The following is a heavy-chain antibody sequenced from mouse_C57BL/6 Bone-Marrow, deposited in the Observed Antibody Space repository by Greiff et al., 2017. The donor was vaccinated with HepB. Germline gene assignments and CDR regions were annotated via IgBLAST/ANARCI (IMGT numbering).Heavy chain of an antibody. J-gene: IGHJ1*03. CDR1: GYAFSSYW. D-gene: IGHD1-1*01. CDR2: IYPGDGDT. Sequence: QVQLQQSGAELVKPGASVKISCKASGYAFSSYWMNWVKQRPGKGLEWIGQIYPGDGDTNYNGKFKGKATLTADKSSSTAYMQLSSLTAEDSAVYFCARGVRYPNWYFEVWGTGTTVTVSS. CDR3: ARGVRYPNWYFEV. V-gene: IGHV1-80*01.